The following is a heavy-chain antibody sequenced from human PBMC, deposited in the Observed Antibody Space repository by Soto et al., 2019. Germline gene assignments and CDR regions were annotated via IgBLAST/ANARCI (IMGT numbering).Heavy chain of an antibody. Sequence: EVQLLESGGGLVQPGGSLRLSCAASGFTFSSYAVSWFRQAPAKGLEWVSAISGSGSSTYYADSVKGRFTISRDNSKNTLYLQMNSLRAEDTAVYYCANSIAAAGIAMDYWGQGTLVTVSS. CDR2: ISGSGSST. CDR1: GFTFSSYA. CDR3: ANSIAAAGIAMDY. V-gene: IGHV3-23*01. D-gene: IGHD6-13*01. J-gene: IGHJ4*02.